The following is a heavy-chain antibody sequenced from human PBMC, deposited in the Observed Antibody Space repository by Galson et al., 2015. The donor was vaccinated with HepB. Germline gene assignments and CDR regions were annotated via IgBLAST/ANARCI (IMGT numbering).Heavy chain of an antibody. Sequence: SLRLSCAASGFTFSGSAMHWVRQASGKGLEWVGRIRSKANSYATAYAASVKGRFTISRDDSKNTAYLQMNSLKTEDTAVYYCTSSMYYDFWSGYYPFDYWGQGTLVTVSS. CDR1: GFTFSGSA. CDR3: TSSMYYDFWSGYYPFDY. V-gene: IGHV3-73*01. J-gene: IGHJ4*02. D-gene: IGHD3-3*01. CDR2: IRSKANSYAT.